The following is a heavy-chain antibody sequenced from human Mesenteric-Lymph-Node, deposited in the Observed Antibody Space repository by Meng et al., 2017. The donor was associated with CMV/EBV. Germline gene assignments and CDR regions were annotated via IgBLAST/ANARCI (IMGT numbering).Heavy chain of an antibody. Sequence: SCKSSGYTFNRYAMNWVRQAPGQGLEWMGWINTNTGSPAYAQGFSGRFVFSLDTSVSTAYLQISSLKAEDTAVYYCAREGNSGYPAYWGQGTLVTVSS. CDR3: AREGNSGYPAY. CDR2: INTNTGSP. J-gene: IGHJ4*02. D-gene: IGHD5-12*01. CDR1: GYTFNRYA. V-gene: IGHV7-4-1*02.